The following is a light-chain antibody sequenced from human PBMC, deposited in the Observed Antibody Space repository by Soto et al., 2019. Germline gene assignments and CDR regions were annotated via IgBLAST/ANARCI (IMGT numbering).Light chain of an antibody. V-gene: IGLV4-69*01. CDR3: QTWGTGSCV. Sequence: QSVLTQSPSASASLGASVKLTCTLSSGHNTYAIAWHQQQPEKGPRYLMKLNSDGSHSKGDGIPDRFSGSSSGAERYLTISSLQSEDEADYYCQTWGTGSCVFGGGTKLTVL. CDR1: SGHNTYA. CDR2: LNSDGSH. J-gene: IGLJ3*02.